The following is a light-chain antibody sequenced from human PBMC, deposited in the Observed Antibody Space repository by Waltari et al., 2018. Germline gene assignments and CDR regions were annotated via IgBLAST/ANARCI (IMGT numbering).Light chain of an antibody. CDR1: QNINKY. Sequence: EIMLTQSPGTLSLSPGERATLSCKASQNINKYLAWYQHKPGQSPMLLIYDASSRATGIPDRFSGSESETDVSLTISRLEPEDFAVYYCQKYGSLPATFGQGTKVEIK. CDR2: DAS. V-gene: IGKV3-20*01. J-gene: IGKJ1*01. CDR3: QKYGSLPAT.